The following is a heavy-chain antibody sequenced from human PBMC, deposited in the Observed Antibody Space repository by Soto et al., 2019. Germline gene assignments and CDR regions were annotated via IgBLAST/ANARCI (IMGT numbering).Heavy chain of an antibody. Sequence: ASVKVSCKASGYTFTNYDINWVRQAPGQGLEWMGWMNPNSSNTKYADSVKGRFTISRDNAKNSLYLQMNSLRAEDTAVYYCASEGPPSISWGQGTLVTVSS. D-gene: IGHD3-3*02. V-gene: IGHV1-8*01. J-gene: IGHJ5*02. CDR1: GYTFTNYD. CDR3: ASEGPPSIS. CDR2: MNPNSSNT.